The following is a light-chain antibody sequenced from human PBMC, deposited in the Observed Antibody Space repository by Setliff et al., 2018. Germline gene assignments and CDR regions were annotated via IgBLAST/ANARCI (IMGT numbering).Light chain of an antibody. CDR2: EVN. CDR3: YSYTITSTLL. J-gene: IGLJ1*01. V-gene: IGLV2-14*01. CDR1: SSDVGAFKY. Sequence: QSALTQPASVSGSPGQSITISCTGTSSDVGAFKYVSWYQQHPGKAPKLMIYEVNNRPSGASNRFSGSKSGNTASLTISGLQGEDEADYYCYSYTITSTLLFGTGTKVTVL.